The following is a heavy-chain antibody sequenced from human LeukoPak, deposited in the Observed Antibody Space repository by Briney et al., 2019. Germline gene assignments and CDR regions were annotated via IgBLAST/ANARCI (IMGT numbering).Heavy chain of an antibody. CDR3: ARDRWYSSSWYEYYYYYMDV. D-gene: IGHD6-13*01. J-gene: IGHJ6*03. V-gene: IGHV4-39*07. CDR1: GASISSGSNY. Sequence: SETLSLTCSVSGASISSGSNYWGWLRQPPGKTLEWIGSIYSSGSAYYNPSLKSRVTISVDTSKNQFSLKLSSVTAADTAVYCCARDRWYSSSWYEYYYYYMDVWGKGTTVTVSS. CDR2: IYSSGSA.